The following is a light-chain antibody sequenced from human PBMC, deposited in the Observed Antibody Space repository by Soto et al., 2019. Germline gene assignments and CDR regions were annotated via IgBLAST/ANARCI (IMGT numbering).Light chain of an antibody. CDR1: QSVSSY. Sequence: IVLTLSPATLSLSTRERATLSCRASQSVSSYLAWYQQKPGQAPRLLIYDASNRATGIPARFSGSGSGTDFTLTISSLEPEDFAVYYCQQRSNWPPITFGQGTRLEIK. CDR2: DAS. J-gene: IGKJ5*01. V-gene: IGKV3-11*01. CDR3: QQRSNWPPIT.